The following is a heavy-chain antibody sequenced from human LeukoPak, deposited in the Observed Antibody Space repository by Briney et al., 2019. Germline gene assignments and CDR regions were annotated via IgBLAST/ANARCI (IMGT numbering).Heavy chain of an antibody. D-gene: IGHD3-3*01. CDR1: GGSISSGGYY. CDR2: IYHSGST. V-gene: IGHV4-30-2*01. CDR3: AYRSIFGVVSTDY. Sequence: SETLSLTCTVSGGSISSGGYYWSWIRQPPGKGLEWIGYIYHSGSTYYNPSLKSRVTISVDRSKNQFSLKLSSVTAADTAVYYCAYRSIFGVVSTDYWGQGTLVTVSS. J-gene: IGHJ4*02.